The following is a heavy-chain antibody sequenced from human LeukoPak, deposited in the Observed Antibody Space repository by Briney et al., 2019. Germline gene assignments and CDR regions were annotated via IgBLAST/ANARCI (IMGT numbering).Heavy chain of an antibody. V-gene: IGHV3-74*01. Sequence: GGSLRLSCAASGFTFRSHWMNWVRQAPGKGLVWVSRINIGGTITNYADSVKGRFTISRDNAKNTLYLQMNGLRAEDAAAYYCARIRAGSSAIDYWGQGTLVTVSS. CDR3: ARIRAGSSAIDY. J-gene: IGHJ4*02. D-gene: IGHD6-6*01. CDR2: INIGGTIT. CDR1: GFTFRSHW.